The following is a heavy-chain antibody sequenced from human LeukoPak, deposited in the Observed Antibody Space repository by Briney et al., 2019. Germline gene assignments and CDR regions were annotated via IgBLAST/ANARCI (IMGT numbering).Heavy chain of an antibody. V-gene: IGHV3-7*01. CDR3: ARAREAPANVFPDH. CDR2: INQDGSEK. CDR1: GFTFSRYW. D-gene: IGHD2-15*01. J-gene: IGHJ4*02. Sequence: GGSLTLSCAASGFTFSRYWMTWVGQSPGKGLESVANINQDGSEKYYGDSVTGRFTISRDNAENSLFLQMNSLRADDTGVYYCARAREAPANVFPDHWGQGVVVTVSS.